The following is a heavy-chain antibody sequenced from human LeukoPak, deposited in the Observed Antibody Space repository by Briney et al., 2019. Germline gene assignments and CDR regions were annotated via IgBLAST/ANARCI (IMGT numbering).Heavy chain of an antibody. CDR1: GFTFTSYA. J-gene: IGHJ4*02. Sequence: GGSLRLSCAASGFTFTSYAMSWVRQAPGKGLEWVSAISGNGGATYYADSVKGRFTISRDNSKNTLHLQMNSLRAEDTALYYCAKAPTAIVVDNFFDYWGQGTLVSVSS. CDR3: AKAPTAIVVDNFFDY. CDR2: ISGNGGAT. V-gene: IGHV3-23*01. D-gene: IGHD3-22*01.